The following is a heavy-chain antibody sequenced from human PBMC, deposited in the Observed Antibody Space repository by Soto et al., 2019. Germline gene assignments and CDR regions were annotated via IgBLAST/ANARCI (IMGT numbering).Heavy chain of an antibody. CDR2: ISDDGTIK. CDR1: GFTFSNFG. Sequence: GGSLRLSCAASGFTFSNFGMHWVRQAPGKGLEWVAVISDDGTIKYYADSVKGRFTISRDNSRNTLYLQMNSLRAEDTAVYYCAKSFYYDISGPESDAFDIWGQGTMVTVAS. J-gene: IGHJ3*02. D-gene: IGHD3-22*01. V-gene: IGHV3-30*18. CDR3: AKSFYYDISGPESDAFDI.